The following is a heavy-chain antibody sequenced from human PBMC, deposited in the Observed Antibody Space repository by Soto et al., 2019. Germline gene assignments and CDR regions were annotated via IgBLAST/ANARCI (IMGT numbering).Heavy chain of an antibody. D-gene: IGHD3-3*01. CDR1: GGSISSYY. CDR3: ARDSSDFWSGYYYFDY. V-gene: IGHV4-4*07. CDR2: IYTSGST. Sequence: SETLSLTCTVSGGSISSYYWSWIRQPAGKGLEWIGRIYTSGSTNYNPSLKSRVTMSVDTSKNQFSLKLSSVTAADTAMYYCARDSSDFWSGYYYFDYWGQGTLVTVSS. J-gene: IGHJ4*02.